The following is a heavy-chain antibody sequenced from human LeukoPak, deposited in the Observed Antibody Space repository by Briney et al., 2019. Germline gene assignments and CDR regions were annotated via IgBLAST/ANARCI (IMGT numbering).Heavy chain of an antibody. CDR2: IIPIFGTA. CDR1: GGTFSSYA. Sequence: SVKVSCKASGGTFSSYAISWVRQAPGQGLEWMGGIIPIFGTANYAQKFQGRVTITADESTSTAYMELSSLRSEDTAVYYCARDEDGYGSGSYYPFDPWGQGTLVTVSS. D-gene: IGHD3-10*01. V-gene: IGHV1-69*13. J-gene: IGHJ5*02. CDR3: ARDEDGYGSGSYYPFDP.